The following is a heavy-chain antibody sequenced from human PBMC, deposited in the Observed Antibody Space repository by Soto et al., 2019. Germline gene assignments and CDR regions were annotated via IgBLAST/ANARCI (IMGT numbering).Heavy chain of an antibody. V-gene: IGHV3-30-3*01. Sequence: GGSLRLSCAASGFTFSSYAMSWVRQAPGKGLEWVAVISYDGSNKYYADSVKGRFTISRDNSKNTLYLQMNSLRAEDTAVYYCARDSRKITYYYGSGLHYWGQGTLVTVSS. CDR1: GFTFSSYA. D-gene: IGHD3-10*01. CDR3: ARDSRKITYYYGSGLHY. CDR2: ISYDGSNK. J-gene: IGHJ4*02.